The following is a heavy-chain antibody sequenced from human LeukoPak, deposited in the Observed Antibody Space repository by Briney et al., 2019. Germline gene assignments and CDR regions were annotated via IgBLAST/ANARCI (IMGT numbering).Heavy chain of an antibody. CDR2: IYSGGST. CDR3: ANLNSGSYYFDY. V-gene: IGHV3-53*05. CDR1: GFTVSSNY. D-gene: IGHD1-26*01. Sequence: GGSLRLSCAASGFTVSSNYMSWVRQAPGKGLEWVSVIYSGGSTYYADSVKGRFTISRDNSKNTLYLQMNSLRAEDTAVYYCANLNSGSYYFDYWGQGTLVTVSS. J-gene: IGHJ4*02.